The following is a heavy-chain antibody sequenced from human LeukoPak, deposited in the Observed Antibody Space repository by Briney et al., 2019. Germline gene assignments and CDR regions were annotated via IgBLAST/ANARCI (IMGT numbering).Heavy chain of an antibody. Sequence: GGSLRLSCAASGFTFSSYGMSWVRQAPGKGLEWVAVISYDGSNKYYADSVKGRFTISRDNSKNTLYLQMNSLRAEDTAVYYCAKNAVTTVVTPSSGAFDIWGQGTMVTVSS. V-gene: IGHV3-30*18. D-gene: IGHD4-23*01. J-gene: IGHJ3*02. CDR1: GFTFSSYG. CDR2: ISYDGSNK. CDR3: AKNAVTTVVTPSSGAFDI.